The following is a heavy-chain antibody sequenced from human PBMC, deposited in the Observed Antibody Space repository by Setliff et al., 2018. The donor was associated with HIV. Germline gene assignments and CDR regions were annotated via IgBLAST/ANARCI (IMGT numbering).Heavy chain of an antibody. CDR1: GFTSGDYA. V-gene: IGHV3-49*04. D-gene: IGHD2-2*01. CDR2: IRSKAYGGTT. J-gene: IGHJ6*02. Sequence: GGSLSLSCTASGFTSGDYAMSWVRQAPGKGLEWVGFIRSKAYGGTTEYAASVKGRFTISRDDSKSLAYLQMNSLKTEDTAVYYCTAMGVEVVSYYYGMDVWGQGTTVTVSS. CDR3: TAMGVEVVSYYYGMDV.